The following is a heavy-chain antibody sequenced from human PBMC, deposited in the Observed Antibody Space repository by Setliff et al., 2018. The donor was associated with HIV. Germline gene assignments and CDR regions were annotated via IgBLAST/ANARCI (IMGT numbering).Heavy chain of an antibody. D-gene: IGHD4-4*01. Sequence: SETLSLTCSVSGSSISDHYWWAWVRQAPGKGLEYIGTIFHRGGTFNNPSLKSRVTISIDTFKNQLSLKLSSVTAADTAIYYCARGYSVKKEFDYWGQGTLVTVSS. CDR1: GSSISDHYW. V-gene: IGHV4-38-2*02. CDR2: IFHRGGT. CDR3: ARGYSVKKEFDY. J-gene: IGHJ4*02.